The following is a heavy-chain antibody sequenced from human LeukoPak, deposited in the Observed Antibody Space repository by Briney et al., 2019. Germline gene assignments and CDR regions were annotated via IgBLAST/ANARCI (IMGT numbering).Heavy chain of an antibody. Sequence: SDTLSLTCAVSGYSISSSNWWGWIRQPPGKGLEWIGYIYYSGSTYYNPSLKSRVTMSVDTSKNQFSLKLSSVTAADTAVYYCARHLAYCGGDCYSRAFDIWGQGTMVTVSS. V-gene: IGHV4-28*01. CDR2: IYYSGST. J-gene: IGHJ3*02. CDR3: ARHLAYCGGDCYSRAFDI. D-gene: IGHD2-21*02. CDR1: GYSISSSNW.